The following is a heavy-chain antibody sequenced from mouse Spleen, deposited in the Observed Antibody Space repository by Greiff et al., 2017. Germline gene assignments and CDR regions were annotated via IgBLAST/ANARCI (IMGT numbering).Heavy chain of an antibody. CDR1: GYNFTSYW. J-gene: IGHJ4*01. CDR2: IYPGSGST. CDR3: ARMGTTVVALYYYAMDY. D-gene: IGHD1-1*01. Sequence: QVQLQQPGAELVKPGTSVKLSCKASGYNFTSYWINWVKLRPGQGLEWIGDIYPGSGSTNYNEKFKSKATLTVDTSSSTAYMQLSSLASEDSALYYCARMGTTVVALYYYAMDYWGQGTSVTVSS. V-gene: IGHV1-55*01.